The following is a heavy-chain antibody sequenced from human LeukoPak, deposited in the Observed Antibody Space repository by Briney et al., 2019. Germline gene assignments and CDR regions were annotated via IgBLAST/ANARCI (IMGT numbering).Heavy chain of an antibody. V-gene: IGHV4-39*07. Sequence: PSETLSLTCTVSGGSISSSSYYWGWTRQPPGKGLEWIGSIYYSGSTYYNPSLKSRVTISVDTSKNQFSLKLSSVTAADTAVYYCARFVVVTAILPLYYFDYWGQGTLVTVSS. J-gene: IGHJ4*02. CDR3: ARFVVVTAILPLYYFDY. CDR2: IYYSGST. D-gene: IGHD2-21*02. CDR1: GGSISSSSYY.